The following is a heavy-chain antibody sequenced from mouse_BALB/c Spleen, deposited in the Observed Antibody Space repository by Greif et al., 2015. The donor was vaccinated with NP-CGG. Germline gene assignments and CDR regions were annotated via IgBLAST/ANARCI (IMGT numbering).Heavy chain of an antibody. V-gene: IGHV5-17*02. Sequence: EVKLVESGGGLVQPGGSRKLSCAASGFTFSSLGMLWVRQAPEKGLEWVAYISSGSSTIYYADTVKGRFTISRDNPKNTLFLQMTSLRSEDTAMYYCARTTVVAYYAMDYWGQGTSVTVSS. CDR2: ISSGSSTI. J-gene: IGHJ4*01. D-gene: IGHD1-1*01. CDR3: ARTTVVAYYAMDY. CDR1: GFTFSSLG.